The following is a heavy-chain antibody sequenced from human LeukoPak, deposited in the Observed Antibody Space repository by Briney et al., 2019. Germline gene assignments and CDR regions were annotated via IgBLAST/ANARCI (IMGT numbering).Heavy chain of an antibody. V-gene: IGHV4-59*01. CDR3: TRHDYGGNSAWFDP. CDR2: IFYSGST. Sequence: SETLSLTCTVSGGSIRGNFWSWIRQPPGKGLEWIGYIFYSGSTYYNPSLMSRVTISVDMSTNQFSLELTSVTAADTVVYYCTRHDYGGNSAWFDPWGQGTLVTVSS. D-gene: IGHD4-23*01. CDR1: GGSIRGNF. J-gene: IGHJ5*02.